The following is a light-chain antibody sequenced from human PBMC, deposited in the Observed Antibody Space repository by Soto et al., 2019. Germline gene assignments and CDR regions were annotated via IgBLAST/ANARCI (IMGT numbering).Light chain of an antibody. CDR2: AAS. Sequence: DIQMTQSPSSLSASVGDRVTITCRASQSISSYLNWYQQKPGKAPKLLIYAASSLQSGVPSRFSGSGSGTDFILPLSSLQPEDFAAYYCQQSYRTPLTFGGGTKVEIK. V-gene: IGKV1-39*01. CDR1: QSISSY. J-gene: IGKJ4*01. CDR3: QQSYRTPLT.